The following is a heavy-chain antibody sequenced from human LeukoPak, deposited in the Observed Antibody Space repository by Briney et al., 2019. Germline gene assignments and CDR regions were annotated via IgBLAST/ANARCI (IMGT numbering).Heavy chain of an antibody. CDR3: ASDAEYTGYPNWFDP. CDR1: GYTLTTYY. V-gene: IGHV1-46*01. J-gene: IGHJ5*02. CDR2: INPSGGST. D-gene: IGHD5-12*01. Sequence: GASVKVSCKASGYTLTTYYVHWVRQAPGQGLEWMGIINPSGGSTSYAQKFQGRVTMTSDTSTSTVYMELSSLRSEDTAVYYCASDAEYTGYPNWFDPWGQGTLVIVSS.